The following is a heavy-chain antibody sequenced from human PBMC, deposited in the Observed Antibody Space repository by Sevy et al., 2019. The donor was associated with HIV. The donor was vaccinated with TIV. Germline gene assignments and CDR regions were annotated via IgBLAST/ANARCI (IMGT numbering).Heavy chain of an antibody. J-gene: IGHJ6*02. CDR3: ARDRRFCGNECYLYYYYGMDV. D-gene: IGHD3-16*02. CDR1: GFNVNDNY. CDR2: IHADGSS. Sequence: GGSLRLSCAASGFNVNDNYMTWVRQAPGKGLEWVSIIHADGSSYYADSVKGRFTMSRDDSKNIVNLQTSSLRADDTAVYYCARDRRFCGNECYLYYYYGMDVWGQGTAVTVSS. V-gene: IGHV3-53*01.